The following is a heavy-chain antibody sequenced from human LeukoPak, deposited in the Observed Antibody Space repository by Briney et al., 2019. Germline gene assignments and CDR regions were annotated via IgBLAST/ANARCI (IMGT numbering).Heavy chain of an antibody. D-gene: IGHD3-10*01. CDR1: ASTFRNYA. CDR3: AKIRGYYGSGSYLGGNYFDY. V-gene: IGHV3-21*04. Sequence: GGSLRLSCAASASTFRNYAMHWLRQAPGKGLEWVSSIRSSSSYVYYADSVKGRFTISRDNAKNSLYLQMNSLRAEDTAVYYCAKIRGYYGSGSYLGGNYFDYWGQGTLVTVSS. J-gene: IGHJ4*02. CDR2: IRSSSSYV.